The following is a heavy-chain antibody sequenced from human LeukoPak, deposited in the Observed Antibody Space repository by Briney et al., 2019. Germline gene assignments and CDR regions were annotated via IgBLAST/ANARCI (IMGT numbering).Heavy chain of an antibody. CDR3: ARDPGYGDYVLDY. CDR1: GFTFSSYG. J-gene: IGHJ4*02. V-gene: IGHV3-33*01. Sequence: GGSLRLSCAASGFTFSSYGMHWVRQAPGKGLEWVTVIWYDGSNKYYADSVKGRFTISRDNSKNTLYLQMNSLRAEDTAVYYCARDPGYGDYVLDYWGQGTLVTVSS. CDR2: IWYDGSNK. D-gene: IGHD4-17*01.